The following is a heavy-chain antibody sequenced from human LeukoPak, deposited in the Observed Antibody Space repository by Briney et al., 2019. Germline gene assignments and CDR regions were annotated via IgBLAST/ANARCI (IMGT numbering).Heavy chain of an antibody. D-gene: IGHD6-19*01. CDR3: ATGLRQWLVPGQIDY. J-gene: IGHJ4*02. CDR1: GYTLTELS. V-gene: IGHV1-24*01. CDR2: FDPEDGET. Sequence: ASVKVSCKVSGYTLTELSTHWVRQAPGKGLEWMGGFDPEDGETIYAQKFQGRVTMTEDTSTDTAYMELSSLRSEDTAVYYCATGLRQWLVPGQIDYWGQGTLVTVSS.